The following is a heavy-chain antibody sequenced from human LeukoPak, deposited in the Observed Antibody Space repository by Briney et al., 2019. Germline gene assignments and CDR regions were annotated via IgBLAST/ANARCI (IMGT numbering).Heavy chain of an antibody. V-gene: IGHV3-23*01. CDR2: IVGDTVT. CDR1: GFPFNSYA. Sequence: AGGSLRLSCAASGFPFNSYAMSWVRQAPGKGLEWVSAIVGDTVTVYTDSVKGRFTISRDNSKNTLYLQMNSLRAEDTAIYYCAKGSAQWEIYDYRGQGTLVTVSS. CDR3: AKGSAQWEIYDY. J-gene: IGHJ4*02. D-gene: IGHD1-26*01.